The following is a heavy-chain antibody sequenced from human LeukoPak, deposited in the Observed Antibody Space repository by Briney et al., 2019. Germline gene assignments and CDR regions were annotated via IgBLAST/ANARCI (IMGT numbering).Heavy chain of an antibody. J-gene: IGHJ3*02. CDR3: ARSPGEVVNPEYAFDI. V-gene: IGHV3-64*01. Sequence: GGSLRLSCAASGFTFSSYAMHGVRQAPGEGLEYVSAISSNGGNTYYANSVKGRFTISRDNSKNTLYLQMGSLRAEDMAVYYCARSPGEVVNPEYAFDIWGQGTMVTVSS. CDR1: GFTFSSYA. CDR2: ISSNGGNT. D-gene: IGHD3-10*01.